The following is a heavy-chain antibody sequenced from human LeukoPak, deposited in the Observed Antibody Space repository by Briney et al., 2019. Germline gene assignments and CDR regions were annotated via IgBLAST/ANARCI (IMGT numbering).Heavy chain of an antibody. J-gene: IGHJ4*02. CDR2: INPSGGGT. D-gene: IGHD4-11*01. CDR3: ARAESSNWDTKYYFDY. CDR1: GYTFTSYF. Sequence: ASVKVSCKASGYTFTSYFMHWVRQAPGQGLEWMGTINPSGGGTNYAQKFQGRVTMTRDTSISTAYMELSRLRSDDTAVYYCARAESSNWDTKYYFDYWGQGTLVTVSS. V-gene: IGHV1-46*01.